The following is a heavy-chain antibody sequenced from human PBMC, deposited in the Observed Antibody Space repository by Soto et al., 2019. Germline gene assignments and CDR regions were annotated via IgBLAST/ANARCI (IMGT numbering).Heavy chain of an antibody. D-gene: IGHD3-3*01. Sequence: GESLKISCKGSGYSFTSYWIGWVRQMPGKGLEWMGIIYPGDSDTRYSPSFQGQVTISADKSISTAYLQWSSLKASDTAMYYCARRYLLGRNDARFGVAKYSLGWFDPWGQGTLVTVSS. CDR2: IYPGDSDT. CDR3: ARRYLLGRNDARFGVAKYSLGWFDP. V-gene: IGHV5-51*01. CDR1: GYSFTSYW. J-gene: IGHJ5*02.